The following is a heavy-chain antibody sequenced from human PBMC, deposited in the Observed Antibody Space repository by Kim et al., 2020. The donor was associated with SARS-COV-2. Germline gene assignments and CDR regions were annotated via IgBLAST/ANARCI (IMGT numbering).Heavy chain of an antibody. J-gene: IGHJ4*02. CDR2: ISGSGGST. CDR3: AKVPHLTGWVFDY. CDR1: GFTFSSYA. D-gene: IGHD1-20*01. Sequence: GGSLRLSCAASGFTFSSYAMSWVSQAPGKGLEWVSAISGSGGSTYYADSVKGRFTISRDNSKNTLYLQMNSLRAEDTAVYYCAKVPHLTGWVFDYWGQGTLVTVSS. V-gene: IGHV3-23*01.